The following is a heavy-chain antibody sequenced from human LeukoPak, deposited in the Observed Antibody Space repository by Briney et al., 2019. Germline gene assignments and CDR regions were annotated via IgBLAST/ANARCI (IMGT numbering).Heavy chain of an antibody. CDR3: ARTYGSGSSIDY. J-gene: IGHJ4*02. Sequence: PSQTLSLTCTVSGGSISGTSWWSWVRQPPGKGLEWIGEIYHSGSTKYNPSLKSQVTISVDKSKNQFSLKLSSVTAADTAVYYCARTYGSGSSIDYWGQGTLVTVSS. CDR2: IYHSGST. D-gene: IGHD3-10*01. V-gene: IGHV4-4*02. CDR1: GGSISGTSW.